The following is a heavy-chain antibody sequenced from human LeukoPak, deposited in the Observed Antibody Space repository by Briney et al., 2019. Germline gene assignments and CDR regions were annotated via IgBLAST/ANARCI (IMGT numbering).Heavy chain of an antibody. D-gene: IGHD3-10*01. J-gene: IGHJ6*02. V-gene: IGHV3-33*01. CDR3: ARAEERITMVRGFIKRKMGGRERNQKYYYFYGMDV. Sequence: GGSLRLSCAASGFTFSSHGMHWVRQAPGKGLEWVAVIWCDGSNKYYADSVKGRFTISRDNSKNTLYPQLNSLRAEDTAVYYCARAEERITMVRGFIKRKMGGRERNQKYYYFYGMDVWGQGTTVTVSS. CDR1: GFTFSSHG. CDR2: IWCDGSNK.